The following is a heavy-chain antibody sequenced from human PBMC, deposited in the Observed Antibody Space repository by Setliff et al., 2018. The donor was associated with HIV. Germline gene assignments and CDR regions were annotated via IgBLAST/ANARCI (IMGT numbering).Heavy chain of an antibody. V-gene: IGHV4-39*01. Sequence: SETLSLTCTVSGDSITDDDYYWGWIRQPPGKGLEWIAILHYSGRTYYDPSLKSRVTIFVDTSKTQFYLKLRSVTASDTAVYYCARYTSKLDWFDPWGQGTLVTVSS. D-gene: IGHD2-2*02. CDR2: LHYSGRT. J-gene: IGHJ5*02. CDR3: ARYTSKLDWFDP. CDR1: GDSITDDDYY.